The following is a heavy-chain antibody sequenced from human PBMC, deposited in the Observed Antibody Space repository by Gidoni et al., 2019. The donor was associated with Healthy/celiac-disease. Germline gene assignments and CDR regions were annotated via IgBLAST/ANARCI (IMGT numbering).Heavy chain of an antibody. CDR3: ARGRKGGSYYRYYYYGMDV. J-gene: IGHJ6*02. CDR2: INHSGST. Sequence: QVQLQQWGAGLLKPSETLSLTCAVYGGSFSGYYWSWIRQPPGKGLEWIGEINHSGSTNYNPSLKSRVTISVDTSKNQFSLKLSSVTAADTAVYYCARGRKGGSYYRYYYYGMDVWGQGTTVTVSS. V-gene: IGHV4-34*01. D-gene: IGHD1-26*01. CDR1: GGSFSGYY.